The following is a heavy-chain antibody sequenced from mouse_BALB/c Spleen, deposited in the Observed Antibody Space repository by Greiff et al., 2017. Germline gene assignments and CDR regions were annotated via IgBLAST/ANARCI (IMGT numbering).Heavy chain of an antibody. J-gene: IGHJ1*01. CDR3: ARETTVGYFDV. CDR2: IWAGGST. CDR1: GFSLTSYC. Sequence: VKLVESGPGLVAPSQTLSISCTVSGFSLTSYCVHWVRQPPGQGLEWLGVIWAGGSTNYNSAHMSRLSTSKDNSKSQVFLKMISLQTDDTAMYYCARETTVGYFDVWGAGTTVTVSS. D-gene: IGHD1-1*01. V-gene: IGHV2-9*02.